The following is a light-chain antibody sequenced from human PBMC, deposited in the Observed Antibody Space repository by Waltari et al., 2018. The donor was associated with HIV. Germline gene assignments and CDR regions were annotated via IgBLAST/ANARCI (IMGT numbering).Light chain of an antibody. CDR1: SSDVGGYNY. Sequence: QSALTQPASVSGSPGQSITISCTGTSSDVGGYNYVSWYQQHPGKAPKLMIYNVSNRPSGFSNRFSGSKSGNTASLTISVLQAEDEADYYCSSYTSSSALYVVFGGGTKLTVL. CDR3: SSYTSSSALYVV. CDR2: NVS. J-gene: IGLJ2*01. V-gene: IGLV2-14*03.